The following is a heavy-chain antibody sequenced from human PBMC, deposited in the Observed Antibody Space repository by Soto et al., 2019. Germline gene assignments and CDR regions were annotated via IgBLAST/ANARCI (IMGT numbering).Heavy chain of an antibody. CDR3: EVSWYEKYFHH. J-gene: IGHJ1*01. D-gene: IGHD6-13*01. CDR2: IYHTGAT. Sequence: QLQLQESGPGLVKPSETLSLTCTVSGGSISSDYYWGWIRQPPGTGLEWIGSIYHTGATYDHPSLKSRVTTSVDTSKNQFSLRLSSVTAADPAVYFCEVSWYEKYFHHWGQGTLVTDSS. CDR1: GGSISSDYY. V-gene: IGHV4-39*01.